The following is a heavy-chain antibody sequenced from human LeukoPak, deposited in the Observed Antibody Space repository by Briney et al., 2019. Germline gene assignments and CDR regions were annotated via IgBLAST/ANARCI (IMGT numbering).Heavy chain of an antibody. D-gene: IGHD2-15*01. Sequence: GGSLRLSCAASGFTFSSYGMHWVRQAPGKGLEWVAVIWYDGSNKYYADSVKGRFTISRDNSKNTLYLQMNSLRAEDTAVYYCAKVYCSGGSCYFSYYYYGMDVWGQGTTVTVSS. CDR2: IWYDGSNK. CDR1: GFTFSSYG. J-gene: IGHJ6*02. V-gene: IGHV3-30*02. CDR3: AKVYCSGGSCYFSYYYYGMDV.